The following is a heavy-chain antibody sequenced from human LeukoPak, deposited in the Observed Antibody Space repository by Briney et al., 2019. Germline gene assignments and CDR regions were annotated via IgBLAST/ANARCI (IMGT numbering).Heavy chain of an antibody. V-gene: IGHV3-7*01. J-gene: IGHJ6*02. D-gene: IGHD3-10*01. CDR3: ARVRTTGSYYGMDV. CDR1: GLSVSSNY. CDR2: IKEDESEK. Sequence: GGSLRLSCAASGLSVSSNYMNWVRQAPGKGLEWVANIKEDESEKYYVDSVKGRFTISRDNAQNSLNLQMNSLRPEDTAMYYCARVRTTGSYYGMDVWGQGTTVTVSS.